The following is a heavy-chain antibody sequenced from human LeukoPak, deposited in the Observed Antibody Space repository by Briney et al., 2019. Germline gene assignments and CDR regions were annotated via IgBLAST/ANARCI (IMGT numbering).Heavy chain of an antibody. CDR3: ARDPNGDYIGAFEF. CDR2: ITSGGYT. CDR1: GFTFTNYA. Sequence: HPGGSLRLSCAASGFTFTNYAVMWVRQAPGQGLEWVSAITSGGYTKYADSVKGRFTISRDNSKNTLYLQMNSLKTEDTAQYFCARDPNGDYIGAFEFWGQGTGVTVSS. V-gene: IGHV3-23*01. J-gene: IGHJ3*01. D-gene: IGHD4-17*01.